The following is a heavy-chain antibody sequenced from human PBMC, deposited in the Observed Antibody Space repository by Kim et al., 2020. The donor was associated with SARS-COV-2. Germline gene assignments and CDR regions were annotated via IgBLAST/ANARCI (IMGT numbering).Heavy chain of an antibody. V-gene: IGHV4-34*01. CDR3: ARDLPVTTFFYYYYGMDV. Sequence: SETLSLTCAVYGGSFSGYYWSWIRQPPGKGLEWIGEINHSGSTNYNPSLKSRVTISVDTSKNQFSLKLSSVTAADTAVYYCARDLPVTTFFYYYYGMDVWGQGTTLTVSS. J-gene: IGHJ6*02. CDR2: INHSGST. CDR1: GGSFSGYY. D-gene: IGHD4-17*01.